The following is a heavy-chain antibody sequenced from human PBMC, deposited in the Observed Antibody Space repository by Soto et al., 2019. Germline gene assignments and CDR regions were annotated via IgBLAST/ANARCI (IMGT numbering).Heavy chain of an antibody. CDR1: GFSLSTSGVG. J-gene: IGHJ5*02. CDR2: IYWDDDK. Sequence: QITLKESGPTLVKPTQTLTLTCTFSGFSLSTSGVGVGWIRQPPGKALEWLALIYWDDDKRYSPSLKSRLTITKDTYKNQVVRTMTNMDPVDTATYYCAHSLIGYYYDSSGSNWFDPWGQGTLVTVSS. D-gene: IGHD3-22*01. V-gene: IGHV2-5*02. CDR3: AHSLIGYYYDSSGSNWFDP.